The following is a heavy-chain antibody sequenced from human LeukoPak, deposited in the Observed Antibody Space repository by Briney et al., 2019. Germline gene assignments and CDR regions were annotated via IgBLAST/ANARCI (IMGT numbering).Heavy chain of an antibody. Sequence: GGSLRLSCAASGFTFDDYAMHWVRQAPGKGLEWVSGISWNSGSIGYADSVKGRFTISRDNAKNSLYLQMNSLRAEDTAVYYCARFGDCSSTSCYPGNGFDPWGQGTLVTVSS. V-gene: IGHV3-9*01. CDR3: ARFGDCSSTSCYPGNGFDP. CDR2: ISWNSGSI. D-gene: IGHD2-2*01. CDR1: GFTFDDYA. J-gene: IGHJ5*02.